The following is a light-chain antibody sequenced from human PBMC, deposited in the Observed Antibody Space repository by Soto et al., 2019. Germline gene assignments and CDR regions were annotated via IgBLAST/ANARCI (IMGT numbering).Light chain of an antibody. Sequence: EIVLTQSPGTLSLSPGERATLSCRASQSVSSSYLAWYQHKPGQTPRLLIYDTSTRATGVPARFSGSRSGTEFTLTIKSLQSEDFAVSYCQRFDNGPLTFGGVTKV. V-gene: IGKV3-20*01. J-gene: IGKJ4*01. CDR1: QSVSSSY. CDR3: QRFDNGPLT. CDR2: DTS.